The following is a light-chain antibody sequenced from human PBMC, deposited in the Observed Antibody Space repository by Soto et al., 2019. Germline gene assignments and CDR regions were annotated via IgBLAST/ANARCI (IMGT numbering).Light chain of an antibody. CDR2: AAS. CDR3: QQYGSSPYT. CDR1: QSVSANF. V-gene: IGKV3-20*01. Sequence: EIVVTQSPGTLSLSPGEIATLSCRASQSVSANFVAWDQQKPGQPPRLFIFAASGRAAGIPDRFSGSGSGTDFTLTISRLEPEDFAVYYCQQYGSSPYTFAQGTKLEI. J-gene: IGKJ2*01.